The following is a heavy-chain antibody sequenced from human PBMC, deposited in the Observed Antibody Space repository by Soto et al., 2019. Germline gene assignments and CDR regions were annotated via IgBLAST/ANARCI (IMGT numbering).Heavy chain of an antibody. D-gene: IGHD3-10*01. CDR1: GLSLSTYS. CDR2: ISGSSDSI. Sequence: EVQLVESGGGLVQRGGSLRLSCAASGLSLSTYSLNWVRQAPRKGLEWVSYISGSSDSIYYADSVKGRFTISRDNAKNSLYLQMNSLRDDDTAVYFCARGFDLQSGMDVWGQGTTVTVSS. V-gene: IGHV3-48*02. J-gene: IGHJ6*02. CDR3: ARGFDLQSGMDV.